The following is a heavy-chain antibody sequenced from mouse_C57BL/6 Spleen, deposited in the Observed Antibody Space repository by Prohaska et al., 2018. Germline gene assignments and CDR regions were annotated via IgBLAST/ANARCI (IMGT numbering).Heavy chain of an antibody. CDR3: ARSSYYDYWYFDV. J-gene: IGHJ1*03. V-gene: IGHV3-8*01. D-gene: IGHD2-4*01. Sequence: EYMGYISYSGSTYYNPSLKSRISITRDTSKNQYYLQLNSVTTEDTATYYCARSSYYDYWYFDVWGTGTTVTVSS. CDR2: ISYSGST.